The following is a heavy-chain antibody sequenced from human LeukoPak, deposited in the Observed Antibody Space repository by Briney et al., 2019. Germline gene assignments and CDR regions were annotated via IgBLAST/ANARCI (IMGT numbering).Heavy chain of an antibody. V-gene: IGHV3-30*18. CDR1: GFTFSSYG. Sequence: GGSLRLSCAVSGFTFSSYGMHWVRQAPGKGLEWVAVISYDGSNKYYADSVKGRFTISRDSSKNTLYLQMNSLRAEDTAVYYCAKTYYDSSGYPPYFDYWGQGTLVTVSS. CDR3: AKTYYDSSGYPPYFDY. CDR2: ISYDGSNK. J-gene: IGHJ4*02. D-gene: IGHD3-22*01.